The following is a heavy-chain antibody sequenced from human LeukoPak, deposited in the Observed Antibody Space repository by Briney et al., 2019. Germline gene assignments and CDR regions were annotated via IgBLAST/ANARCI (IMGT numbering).Heavy chain of an antibody. J-gene: IGHJ6*03. CDR1: GFTFSSYA. Sequence: GGSLRLSCAASGFTFSSYAMSWVRQAPGKGLEWVSAISGSGGSTYYADSVKGRFTISRDNSKNTLYLQMNSLRAEDTAVYYCAKGSGWYYYYYMDVWGKGTTVTVSS. CDR2: ISGSGGST. V-gene: IGHV3-23*01. CDR3: AKGSGWYYYYYMDV. D-gene: IGHD6-19*01.